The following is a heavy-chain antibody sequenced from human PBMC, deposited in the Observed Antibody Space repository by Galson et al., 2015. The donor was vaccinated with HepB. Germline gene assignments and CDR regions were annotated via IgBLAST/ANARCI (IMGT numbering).Heavy chain of an antibody. D-gene: IGHD3-16*02. Sequence: SVKVSCKVSGYTLTELSMHWVRQAPGKGLEWMGGFDPEDGEPIYAQKFQGRVTMTEDTSTDTAYMELSSLRSEDTAVYYCATSGNDYVWGSYRYVERALDIWGQGTMVTVSS. V-gene: IGHV1-24*01. CDR1: GYTLTELS. CDR3: ATSGNDYVWGSYRYVERALDI. CDR2: FDPEDGEP. J-gene: IGHJ3*02.